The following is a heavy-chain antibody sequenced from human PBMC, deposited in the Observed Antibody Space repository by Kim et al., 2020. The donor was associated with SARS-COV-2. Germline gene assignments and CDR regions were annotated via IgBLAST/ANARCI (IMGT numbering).Heavy chain of an antibody. Sequence: SETLSLTCTVSGGSISSSSYYWGWIRQPPGKGLEWIGSIYYSGSTYYNPSLKSRVTISVDTSKNQFSLKLSSVTAADTAVYYCASIGYYDYVWGSYRHTRHDYWGQGTLVTVSS. CDR1: GGSISSSSYY. CDR2: IYYSGST. J-gene: IGHJ4*02. V-gene: IGHV4-39*01. CDR3: ASIGYYDYVWGSYRHTRHDY. D-gene: IGHD3-16*02.